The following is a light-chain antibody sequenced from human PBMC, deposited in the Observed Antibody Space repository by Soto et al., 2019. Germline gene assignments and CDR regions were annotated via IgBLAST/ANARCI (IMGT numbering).Light chain of an antibody. Sequence: QSVLTQPASVSGSPGQSITISFTGTSSDVGGYKYVSWYQQHPGKAPKLMIYDGSNRPSGVSNRISGSKSGNATSLTISGHQAEDEAEYYCSSYTNSGPRLVVFGGGTKLTVL. J-gene: IGLJ2*01. CDR2: DGS. CDR1: SSDVGGYKY. V-gene: IGLV2-14*01. CDR3: SSYTNSGPRLVV.